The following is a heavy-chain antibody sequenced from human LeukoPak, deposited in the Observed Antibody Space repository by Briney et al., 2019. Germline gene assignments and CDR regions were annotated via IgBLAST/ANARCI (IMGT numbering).Heavy chain of an antibody. CDR3: ARDEDSGSYYLDFDY. J-gene: IGHJ4*02. V-gene: IGHV4-39*07. CDR1: GGSTSSSSYY. CDR2: IYYSGST. Sequence: SETLSLTCTVSGGSTSSSSYYWGWIRQPPGKGLEWIGSIYYSGSTYYNPSLKSRVTISVDTSKNQFSLKLSSVTAADTAVYYCARDEDSGSYYLDFDYWGQGTLVTVSS. D-gene: IGHD1-26*01.